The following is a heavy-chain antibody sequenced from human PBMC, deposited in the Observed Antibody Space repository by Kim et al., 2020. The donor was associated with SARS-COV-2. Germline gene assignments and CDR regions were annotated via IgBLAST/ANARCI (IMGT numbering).Heavy chain of an antibody. CDR1: GFTFSSYG. Sequence: GGSLRLSCAASGFTFSSYGMHWVRQAPGKGLQWVAVIWHDGSNKYYADSVKGRFTISRDNSKNTLYLQMNTLRAEDTAVYYCAREGIVVEVAGIDYWGQGTLVTVSS. D-gene: IGHD6-19*01. CDR2: IWHDGSNK. CDR3: AREGIVVEVAGIDY. J-gene: IGHJ4*02. V-gene: IGHV3-33*01.